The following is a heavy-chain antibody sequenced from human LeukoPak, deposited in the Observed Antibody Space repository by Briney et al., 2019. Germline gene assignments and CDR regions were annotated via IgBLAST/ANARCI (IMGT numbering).Heavy chain of an antibody. V-gene: IGHV3-33*01. CDR3: ARVGIAAADTNHDAFDI. CDR2: IWYDGSNK. Sequence: GRSLRLSCAASGFTFSSYGMHWVRQAPGKGLEWVAVIWYDGSNKYYADSVKGRFTISRDNSKNTLYLQMNSLRAEDTAVYYCARVGIAAADTNHDAFDIWGQGTMVTVSS. D-gene: IGHD6-13*01. J-gene: IGHJ3*02. CDR1: GFTFSSYG.